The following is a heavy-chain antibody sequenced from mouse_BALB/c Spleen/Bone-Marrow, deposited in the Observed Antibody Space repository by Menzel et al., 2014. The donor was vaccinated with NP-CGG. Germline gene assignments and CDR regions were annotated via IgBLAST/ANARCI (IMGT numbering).Heavy chain of an antibody. CDR1: GFTFSNYG. CDR2: VNVNGDRT. Sequence: EVKLVESGGGLVQPGGPLKLSCAASGFTFSNYGMSWVRQTPDKRLEMIATVNVNGDRTYHPDSVKGRFTISRDNAKNALSLQMSSLRSEDTAMYYCARGCDYSSWFAYWGQGTLVTVSA. D-gene: IGHD2-4*01. J-gene: IGHJ3*01. V-gene: IGHV5-6-3*01. CDR3: ARGCDYSSWFAY.